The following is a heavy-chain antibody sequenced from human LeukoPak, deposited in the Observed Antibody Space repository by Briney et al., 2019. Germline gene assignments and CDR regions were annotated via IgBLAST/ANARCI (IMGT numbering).Heavy chain of an antibody. CDR2: INPNSGGT. CDR3: ARVPLRSLYYFDY. V-gene: IGHV1-2*02. J-gene: IGHJ4*02. D-gene: IGHD3-16*01. CDR1: GYTFTGYY. Sequence: GASVKVSCKASGYTFTGYYMHWVRQAPGQGLELIGWINPNSGGTNYAQKFQGRVTMTRDTSISTAYMELSRLRSDDTAVYYCARVPLRSLYYFDYWGQGTLVTVSS.